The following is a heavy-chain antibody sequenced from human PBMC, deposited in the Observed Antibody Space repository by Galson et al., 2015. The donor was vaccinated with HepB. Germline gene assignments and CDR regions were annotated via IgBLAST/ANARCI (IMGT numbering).Heavy chain of an antibody. Sequence: SLRLSCAVSGFTFGDYVMSWFRQAPGKGLEWVSGISANGGSRFYAESVKGRFTISRDNSKNTLSFQMNSLRAEDTAVYYCAKGYGLFDLWGQGTLVTVSS. V-gene: IGHV3-23*01. CDR1: GFTFGDYV. J-gene: IGHJ5*02. D-gene: IGHD4-17*01. CDR3: AKGYGLFDL. CDR2: ISANGGSR.